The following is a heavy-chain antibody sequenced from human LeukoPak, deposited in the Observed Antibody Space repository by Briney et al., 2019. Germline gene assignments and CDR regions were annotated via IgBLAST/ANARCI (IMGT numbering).Heavy chain of an antibody. Sequence: GESLKISCKGSGYRFSNYWIGWVRHMPGKGLEWMGMIYPGDSDIRYSPSFQGQVTISADKSISTAYLQWSSLKASDTAMYYCARRGGYSYGYVDYWGQGTLVTVSS. CDR1: GYRFSNYW. V-gene: IGHV5-51*01. D-gene: IGHD5-18*01. CDR3: ARRGGYSYGYVDY. CDR2: IYPGDSDI. J-gene: IGHJ4*02.